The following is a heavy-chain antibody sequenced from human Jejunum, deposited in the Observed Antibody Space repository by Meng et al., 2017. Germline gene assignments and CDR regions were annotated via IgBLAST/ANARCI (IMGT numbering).Heavy chain of an antibody. CDR3: AKEPKWGTN. D-gene: IGHD1-1*01. V-gene: IGHV3-23*01. CDR1: GFTFSTFA. Sequence: GGSLRLSCVVSGFTFSTFAMNWVRQAPGKGLEWVSGISGSGDETYVADSVKGRFTISRDNSKNTLYLQRNSLRAEDTAIYYCAKEPKWGTNWGQGTLVTVSS. J-gene: IGHJ4*02. CDR2: ISGSGDET.